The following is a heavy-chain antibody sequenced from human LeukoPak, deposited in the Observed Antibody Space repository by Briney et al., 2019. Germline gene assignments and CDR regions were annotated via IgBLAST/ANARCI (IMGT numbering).Heavy chain of an antibody. J-gene: IGHJ4*02. CDR1: GFTFNNYA. V-gene: IGHV3-23*01. CDR3: ARDLSPVVRASPMGY. CDR2: ISGNGGRT. D-gene: IGHD3-10*01. Sequence: GGSLRLSCAASGFTFNNYAMSWVRQAPGKGLEWVAAISGNGGRTYYRDSVKGRFTISSDTSKNTLYLQMNSLRAEDTAVYYCARDLSPVVRASPMGYWGQGTLVTASS.